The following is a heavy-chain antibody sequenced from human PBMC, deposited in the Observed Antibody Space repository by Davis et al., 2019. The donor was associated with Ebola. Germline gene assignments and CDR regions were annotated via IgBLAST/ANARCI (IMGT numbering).Heavy chain of an antibody. CDR1: GFTFSIHG. V-gene: IGHV3-48*02. J-gene: IGHJ6*02. CDR2: TGASGTDI. Sequence: GESLKISCAASGFTFSIHGMYWFRQPLGKGLEWISYTGASGTDISYADSVKGRFTISRDDAKDLLFLHMDSLRDGVTAVYYCARRILGDSRGAVGVWGQGTTVTVSS. CDR3: ARRILGDSRGAVGV. D-gene: IGHD2-21*02.